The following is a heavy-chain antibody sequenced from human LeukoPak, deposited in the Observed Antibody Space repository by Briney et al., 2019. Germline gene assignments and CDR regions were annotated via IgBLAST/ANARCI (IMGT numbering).Heavy chain of an antibody. V-gene: IGHV1-2*02. J-gene: IGHJ5*02. CDR3: ARGLDSSGYYYVTRGNKWFDP. CDR2: IDPNSGGT. CDR1: GYTFTGYY. Sequence: ASVKVSCKASGYTFTGYYMRWVRQAPAQGLEWMGWIDPNSGGTNYAQKFQGRVTMTRDTSISTAYMEMSRLRSDDTAVYYCARGLDSSGYYYVTRGNKWFDPWGQGTLVTVSS. D-gene: IGHD3-22*01.